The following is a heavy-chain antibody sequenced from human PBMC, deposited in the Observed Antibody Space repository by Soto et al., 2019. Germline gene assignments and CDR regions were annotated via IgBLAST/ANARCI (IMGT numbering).Heavy chain of an antibody. CDR3: VRGGSGSRGDY. J-gene: IGHJ4*02. Sequence: QVQLVQSGAEMKKPGSSVKVSCKTSGGAFSNFAASWVRQAPGQGLEWVGGITPILGTPSYAQKFQGRVTITADVSTTSAYMEITSLTSEDTALYYCVRGGSGSRGDYWGQGTLVTVSS. D-gene: IGHD3-10*01. V-gene: IGHV1-69*01. CDR2: ITPILGTP. CDR1: GGAFSNFA.